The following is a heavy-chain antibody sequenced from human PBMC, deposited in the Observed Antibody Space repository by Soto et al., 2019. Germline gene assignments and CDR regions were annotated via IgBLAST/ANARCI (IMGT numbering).Heavy chain of an antibody. J-gene: IGHJ4*02. Sequence: GGSLRLSCAASGFTFSRYAMNWVRQAQGKGLGWVSSVSANGRNTYYADSVKGRFTVSRDKSKNALCLQVDSLRVEDTAIYYYAKYLSSLVWLALCAPFDSWGPGTLVTVSS. CDR3: AKYLSSLVWLALCAPFDS. CDR2: VSANGRNT. V-gene: IGHV3-23*01. CDR1: GFTFSRYA. D-gene: IGHD3-22*01.